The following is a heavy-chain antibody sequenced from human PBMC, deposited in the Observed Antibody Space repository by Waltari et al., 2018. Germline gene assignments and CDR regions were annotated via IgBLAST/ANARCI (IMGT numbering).Heavy chain of an antibody. CDR3: ARDIRSEKSGNWFDP. CDR2: ISSSGSTI. Sequence: EVQLVESGGGLVQPGGSLRLSCAASGFTFSSYEMNWVRQAPGKGLEWVSYISSSGSTIYYADSVKGRFTISRDNAKNSLYLQMNSLRAEDTAVYYCARDIRSEKSGNWFDPWGQGTLVTVSS. CDR1: GFTFSSYE. J-gene: IGHJ5*02. D-gene: IGHD1-20*01. V-gene: IGHV3-48*03.